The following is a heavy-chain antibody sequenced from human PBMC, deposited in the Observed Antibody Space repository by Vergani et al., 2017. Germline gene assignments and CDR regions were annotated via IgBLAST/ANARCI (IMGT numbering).Heavy chain of an antibody. V-gene: IGHV3-23*01. D-gene: IGHD2-2*01. Sequence: EVQLLESGGSLKQPGGSVRLSCAASGFTFSTYAMHWVRQSPGQVLEWVSAISGSGGSTYYAASVQGRFTISRDNSKNTLYLQMNSLRAEDTAVYYCAQSTGIGVVPYLYYYYGMDVWGQGTTVTVSS. CDR1: GFTFSTYA. J-gene: IGHJ6*02. CDR2: ISGSGGST. CDR3: AQSTGIGVVPYLYYYYGMDV.